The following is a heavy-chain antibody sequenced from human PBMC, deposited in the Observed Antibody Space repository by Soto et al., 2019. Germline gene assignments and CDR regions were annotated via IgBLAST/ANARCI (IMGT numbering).Heavy chain of an antibody. V-gene: IGHV4-30-4*01. J-gene: IGHJ6*02. CDR1: GGSISSGDYY. Sequence: SETLSLTCTVSGGSISSGDYYWSWIRQPPGKGLGWIGYIYYSGSTYYNPSLKSRVTISVDTSKNQFSLKLSSVTAADTAVYYCARDRRLVRNGMDVWGQGTTVTVSS. CDR3: ARDRRLVRNGMDV. CDR2: IYYSGST. D-gene: IGHD6-19*01.